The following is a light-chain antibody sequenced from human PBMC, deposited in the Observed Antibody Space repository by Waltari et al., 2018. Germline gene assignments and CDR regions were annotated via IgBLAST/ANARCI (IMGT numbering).Light chain of an antibody. CDR1: SGSIASNY. CDR2: EDN. Sequence: NFMLTQPHSVSESPGKTVTISCTGSSGSIASNYVQWYQQRPGRPPTTVIYEDNQRPSGVPDRFSGSIDSSSNSASLTISGLKTEDEADYYCQSYDSSLWVFGGGTKLTDL. CDR3: QSYDSSLWV. V-gene: IGLV6-57*02. J-gene: IGLJ3*02.